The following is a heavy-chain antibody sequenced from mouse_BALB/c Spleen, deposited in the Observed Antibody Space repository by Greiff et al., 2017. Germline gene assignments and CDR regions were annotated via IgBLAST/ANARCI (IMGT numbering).Heavy chain of an antibody. CDR2: ISYSGST. V-gene: IGHV3-2*02. Sequence: EVQLVESGPGLVKPSQSLSLTCTVTGYSITSDYAWNWIRQFPGKKLEWMGYISYSGSTSYNPSLKSRISITRDTSKNQFFLQLNSVTTEDTATYYCAREAHYYGSSYWYFDVWGAGTTVTVSS. CDR3: AREAHYYGSSYWYFDV. CDR1: GYSITSDYA. D-gene: IGHD1-1*01. J-gene: IGHJ1*01.